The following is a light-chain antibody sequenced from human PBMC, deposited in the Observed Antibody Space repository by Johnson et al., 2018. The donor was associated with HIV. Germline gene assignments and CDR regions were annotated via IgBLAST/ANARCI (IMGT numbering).Light chain of an antibody. V-gene: IGLV1-51*02. Sequence: QSVLTQPPSVSAAPGQRVNISCSGNISNIESYFVSWYQQLPGAAPTLLIYEDNTRPSGLPHRFSASNSGATATLGIPGLQTGEEADYYCGIWDASLSPLYVFGSGTTITVL. CDR2: EDN. CDR1: ISNIESYF. J-gene: IGLJ1*01. CDR3: GIWDASLSPLYV.